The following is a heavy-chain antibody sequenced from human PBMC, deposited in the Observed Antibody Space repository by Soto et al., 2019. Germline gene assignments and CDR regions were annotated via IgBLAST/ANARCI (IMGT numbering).Heavy chain of an antibody. D-gene: IGHD2-15*01. CDR2: VYYSGTT. J-gene: IGHJ5*01. Sequence: PSETLSLTCTVSGGSIDSGDYYWSWIRQPPGKGLEWIGYVYYSGTTNYNPFLKSRVTLSLDTSKSQFSLNVTSVTAADTAVYFCARGRYCLTGRCFPNWFDSWGQGTLVTVSS. CDR3: ARGRYCLTGRCFPNWFDS. V-gene: IGHV4-61*08. CDR1: GGSIDSGDYY.